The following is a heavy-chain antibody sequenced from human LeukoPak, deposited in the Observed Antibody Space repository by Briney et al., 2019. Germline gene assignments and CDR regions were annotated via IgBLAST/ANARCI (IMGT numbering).Heavy chain of an antibody. V-gene: IGHV3-30*02. CDR3: AKRIRGAYYSLLDF. CDR2: IRNDGTSK. Sequence: GGSLRLSCAASGFTFSTYGMHWVRQAPGKGLEWVAFIRNDGTSKYYADSAKGRFTVSRDNSKNTVYLQMNSLRPDDTAVYYCAKRIRGAYYSLLDFWGQGTLVTVSS. CDR1: GFTFSTYG. D-gene: IGHD1-26*01. J-gene: IGHJ4*02.